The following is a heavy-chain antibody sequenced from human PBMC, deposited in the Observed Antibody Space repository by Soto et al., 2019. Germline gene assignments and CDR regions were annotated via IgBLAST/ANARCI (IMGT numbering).Heavy chain of an antibody. Sequence: EVQLVESGGGLVQPGRSLRLSCTGSGFNFGDYAVSWVRQAPGKGLEWVGFMRSKPYGATTEYAASVKGRFSISRDDSKGIAYLQMNSLKIEDTGVYFCARDLLGGSGSYWRYWGQGTLVTVSS. V-gene: IGHV3-49*04. J-gene: IGHJ4*02. CDR1: GFNFGDYA. CDR2: MRSKPYGATT. D-gene: IGHD3-10*01. CDR3: ARDLLGGSGSYWRY.